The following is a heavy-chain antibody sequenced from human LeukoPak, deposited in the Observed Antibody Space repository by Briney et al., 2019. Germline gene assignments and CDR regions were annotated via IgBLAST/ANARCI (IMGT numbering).Heavy chain of an antibody. CDR1: GYTFTGYY. CDR3: ARGRYFDWLGSYNWFDP. J-gene: IGHJ5*02. D-gene: IGHD3-9*01. CDR2: MNPNSGNT. Sequence: ASVKVSCKASGYTFTGYYMHWVRQAPGQGLEWMGWMNPNSGNTGYAQKFQGRVTMTRNTSISTAYMELSSLRSEDTAVYYCARGRYFDWLGSYNWFDPWGQGTLVTVSS. V-gene: IGHV1-8*02.